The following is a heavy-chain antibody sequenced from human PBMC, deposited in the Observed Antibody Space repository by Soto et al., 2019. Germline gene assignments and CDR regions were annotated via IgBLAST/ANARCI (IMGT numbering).Heavy chain of an antibody. CDR2: INPNSGGT. J-gene: IGHJ5*01. Sequence: ASVKVSCKASGYTFTANYIHWVRQAPGQGLEWMGWINPNSGGTNYAQNFQGWVTMTRDTSISTAYMELSRLRSDDTAVYYCAIGPLAVDNTSSGWFDSWGQGTLVTVSS. V-gene: IGHV1-2*04. CDR3: AIGPLAVDNTSSGWFDS. D-gene: IGHD6-6*01. CDR1: GYTFTANY.